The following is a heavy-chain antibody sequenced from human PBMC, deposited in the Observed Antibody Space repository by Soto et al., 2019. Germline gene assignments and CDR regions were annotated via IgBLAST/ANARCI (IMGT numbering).Heavy chain of an antibody. CDR3: AKDRLGGNFDY. V-gene: IGHV3-23*01. J-gene: IGHJ4*02. CDR1: GFSFNNYA. CDR2: ISGTGGST. Sequence: GGSLRLSCAASGFSFNNYAMNWVRQAPGKGLEWVATISGTGGSTYYADSVKGRFTISRDNSKNTLYLQMNSLRVEDTAVYYCAKDRLGGNFDYWGQGTQVTVSS.